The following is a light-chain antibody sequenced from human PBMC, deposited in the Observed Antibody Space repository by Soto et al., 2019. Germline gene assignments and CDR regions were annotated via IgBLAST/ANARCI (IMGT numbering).Light chain of an antibody. CDR3: QQYNYWWT. Sequence: EIVMTQSPATLSVSPGERATLSCRASQSVSSDLAWYQQKPGQAPRLLIYGASPRATAIPARFSGSGSGTEFTLTISSLQSEDFAVYYCQQYNYWWTFGQGTKVEIK. V-gene: IGKV3-15*01. J-gene: IGKJ1*01. CDR2: GAS. CDR1: QSVSSD.